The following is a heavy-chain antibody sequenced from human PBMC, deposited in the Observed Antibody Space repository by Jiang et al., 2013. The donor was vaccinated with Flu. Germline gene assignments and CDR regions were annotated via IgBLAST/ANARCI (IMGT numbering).Heavy chain of an antibody. V-gene: IGHV4-38-2*01. J-gene: IGHJ2*01. CDR1: GYSISSGYY. CDR3: ARTLGVVRPWYFDL. CDR2: IYHSGST. Sequence: GPGLVKPSETLSLTCAVSGYSISSGYYWGWIRQPPGKGLEWIGSIYHSGSTYYNPSLKSRVTISVDTSKNQFSLKLSSVTAADTAVYYCARTLGVVRPWYFDLWGRGTLVTVSS. D-gene: IGHD2-15*01.